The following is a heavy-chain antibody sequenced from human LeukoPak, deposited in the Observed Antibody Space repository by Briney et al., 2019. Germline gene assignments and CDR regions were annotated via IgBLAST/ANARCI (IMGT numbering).Heavy chain of an antibody. J-gene: IGHJ4*02. CDR2: INANSGGT. D-gene: IGHD1-26*01. Sequence: ASVKVSCKASGYTFTGFHMHWVRQAPGQGLEWMGWINANSGGTSYAQKFQGRATMTRDTSISTAYMELTSLTSDDTAAYYCARDPIDGYYHFDYWGQGTLVSVSS. V-gene: IGHV1-2*02. CDR3: ARDPIDGYYHFDY. CDR1: GYTFTGFH.